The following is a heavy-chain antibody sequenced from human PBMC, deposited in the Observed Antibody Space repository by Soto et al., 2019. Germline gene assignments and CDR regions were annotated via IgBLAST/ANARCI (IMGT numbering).Heavy chain of an antibody. CDR3: ARDEGGYDILTGYYKAHHFDY. CDR1: GYTFTHFY. J-gene: IGHJ4*02. Sequence: QVQLEQSGAEVKKPGDSVKVSCKASGYTFTHFYITWVRQAPGQGLEWMGAISPHNFNTNYAQKFRGRVTLTTEKSTNTDYRDMRSLTSDDTAVYYCARDEGGYDILTGYYKAHHFDYWGQGVPVTVSS. V-gene: IGHV1-18*01. D-gene: IGHD3-9*01. CDR2: ISPHNFNT.